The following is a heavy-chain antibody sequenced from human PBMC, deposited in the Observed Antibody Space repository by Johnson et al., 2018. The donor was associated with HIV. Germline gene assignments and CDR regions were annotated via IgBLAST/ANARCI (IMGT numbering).Heavy chain of an antibody. J-gene: IGHJ3*02. CDR1: GFTVSSNY. Sequence: QMLLVESGGGLIQPGGSLRLSCAASGFTVSSNYISWVRQAPGKGLEWVSYISGSGSTIYYADSVKGRFTISRDNAKNSLYLQMNSLRAEDTAVYYCARVRPKGSFDIWGQGKMVTVSS. CDR3: ARVRPKGSFDI. CDR2: ISGSGSTI. D-gene: IGHD1-1*01. V-gene: IGHV3-11*04.